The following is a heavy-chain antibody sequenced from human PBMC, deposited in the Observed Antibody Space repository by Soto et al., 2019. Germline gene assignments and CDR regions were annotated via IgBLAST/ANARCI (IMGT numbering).Heavy chain of an antibody. D-gene: IGHD1-7*01. J-gene: IGHJ4*02. Sequence: EVHLLESGGGPVQSGGSLRLSCAASGFTFNRYAMSWVRQAPGKGLEWVSAITSSGENTDYANAVKGRFTISRDNSKNTIFLHMDSLRAEDTAVYYCAKDRNYPRDQFHYWGQGTLVTVSS. CDR1: GFTFNRYA. CDR2: ITSSGENT. CDR3: AKDRNYPRDQFHY. V-gene: IGHV3-23*01.